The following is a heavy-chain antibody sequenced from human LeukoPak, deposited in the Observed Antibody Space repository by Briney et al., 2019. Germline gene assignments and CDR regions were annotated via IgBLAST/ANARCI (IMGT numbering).Heavy chain of an antibody. J-gene: IGHJ4*02. CDR1: GYTLTGYY. CDR3: ARGADSSGISDFDY. D-gene: IGHD6-19*01. Sequence: SVKVSCKASGYTLTGYYMLWVRQAPGQGLEWMGRINPNRGGTNYAQKLQGRVTMTRDMSISTAYMGLRRLRSEDTAVYYCARGADSSGISDFDYWGQGTLVTVSS. V-gene: IGHV1-2*06. CDR2: INPNRGGT.